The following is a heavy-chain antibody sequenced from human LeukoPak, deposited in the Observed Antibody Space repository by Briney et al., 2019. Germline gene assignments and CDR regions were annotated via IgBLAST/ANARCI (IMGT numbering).Heavy chain of an antibody. CDR3: ARVRGLGAVAGKDGLYFFDY. V-gene: IGHV3-30*03. CDR1: GFTFSSYG. CDR2: ISYDGSNK. Sequence: GGSLRLSCAASGFTFSSYGMHWVRQASGKGLEWVAVISYDGSNKYYADSVKGRFTISRDNSKNTLYLQMNSLRAEDTAVYYCARVRGLGAVAGKDGLYFFDYWGQGTLVTVSS. D-gene: IGHD6-19*01. J-gene: IGHJ4*02.